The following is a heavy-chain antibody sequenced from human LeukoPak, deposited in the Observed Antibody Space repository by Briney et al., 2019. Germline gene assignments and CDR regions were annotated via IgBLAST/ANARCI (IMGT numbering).Heavy chain of an antibody. Sequence: PSETLSLTCAVSGGSISSGGYYWSWIRQPPGKGLEWIGEINHSGSTNYNPSLKSRVTISVDTSKNQFSLKLSSVTAADTAVYYCARGSWRISIFGVVITDYFDYWGQGTLVTVSS. CDR2: INHSGST. V-gene: IGHV4-34*01. CDR3: ARGSWRISIFGVVITDYFDY. D-gene: IGHD3-3*02. CDR1: GGSISSGGYY. J-gene: IGHJ4*02.